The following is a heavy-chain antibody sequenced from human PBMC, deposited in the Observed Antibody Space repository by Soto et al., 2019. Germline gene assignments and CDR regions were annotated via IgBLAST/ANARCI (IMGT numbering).Heavy chain of an antibody. CDR3: AGDRVQYCISASCYELDY. Sequence: QVQLVQSGAEVKKPGSSVKVSCKASGGTFSSYAISWVRQAPGQGLEWMGGIIPIFGTANYAQKFQGRVTITADECTSPACMELSSLGSEDTAVYYCAGDRVQYCISASCYELDYWGQGTLVTVSS. CDR2: IIPIFGTA. D-gene: IGHD2-2*01. J-gene: IGHJ4*02. CDR1: GGTFSSYA. V-gene: IGHV1-69*12.